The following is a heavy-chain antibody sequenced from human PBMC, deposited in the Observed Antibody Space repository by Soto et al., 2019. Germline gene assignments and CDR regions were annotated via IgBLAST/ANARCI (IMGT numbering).Heavy chain of an antibody. J-gene: IGHJ4*02. CDR2: IIPIFGTA. V-gene: IGHV1-69*13. D-gene: IGHD6-13*01. CDR1: GGTFSSYA. CDR3: AREGAAAGLALDY. Sequence: SVKVSCKASGGTFSSYAISWVRQAPGQGLEWMGGIIPIFGTANYAQKFQGRVTITADESTSTAYMELSSLRSEDTAVYYCAREGAAAGLALDYWGQGTLVTVSS.